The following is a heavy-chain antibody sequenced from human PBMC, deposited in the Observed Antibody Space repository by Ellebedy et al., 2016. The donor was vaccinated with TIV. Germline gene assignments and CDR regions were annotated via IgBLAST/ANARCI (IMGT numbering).Heavy chain of an antibody. CDR2: ISSSSSYI. V-gene: IGHV3-21*01. CDR3: ARDLVVPAAIRGGDY. D-gene: IGHD2-2*02. J-gene: IGHJ4*02. CDR1: GFTFSSYS. Sequence: ETLSLTXAASGFTFSSYSMNWVRQAPGKGLEWVSSISSSSSYIYYADSVKGRFTISRDNAKNSLYLQMNSLRAEDTAVYYCARDLVVPAAIRGGDYWGQGTLVTVSS.